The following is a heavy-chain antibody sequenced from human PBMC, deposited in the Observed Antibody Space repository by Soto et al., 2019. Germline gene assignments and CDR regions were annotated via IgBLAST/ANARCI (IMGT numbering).Heavy chain of an antibody. CDR1: GGTFSSYA. V-gene: IGHV1-69*01. Sequence: QVQLVQSGAEVKKPGSSVKVSCKASGGTFSSYAISWVRQAPGQGLEWMGGIIPIFGTANYAQKFQGRVTITADESTSTAYMELSSLGSEDTAVYYCARDGGYCSSTSCYGYYYYGMDVWGQGTTVTVSS. J-gene: IGHJ6*02. CDR2: IIPIFGTA. D-gene: IGHD2-2*03. CDR3: ARDGGYCSSTSCYGYYYYGMDV.